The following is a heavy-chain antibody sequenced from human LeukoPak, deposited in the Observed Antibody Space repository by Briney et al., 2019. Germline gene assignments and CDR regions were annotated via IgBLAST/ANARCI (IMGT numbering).Heavy chain of an antibody. J-gene: IGHJ4*02. CDR3: ARWYSSGWYSDY. D-gene: IGHD6-19*01. CDR1: GFSFSTYS. V-gene: IGHV3-21*06. CDR2: VSGTSEYI. Sequence: PGGSPRLSCAASGFSFSTYSMIWVRQAPGKGLEWVSSVSGTSEYIYYANSVRGRFTISRDNAKNTVYLQMNSLRAEDTAVYYCARWYSSGWYSDYWGQGTLVTVSS.